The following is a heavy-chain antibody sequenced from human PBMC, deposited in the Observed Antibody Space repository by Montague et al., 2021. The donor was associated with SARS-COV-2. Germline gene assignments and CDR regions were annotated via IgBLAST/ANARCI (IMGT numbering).Heavy chain of an antibody. Sequence: CAISGDNVSSNTATWNWIRQSPSRGLEWLGRTYYRSKWYHDYAISLKSRITINPDTSKNQFSLQLSSVAPEDTAVFYCARTTTRMLYPENAFDIWGQGTTVTVSS. CDR3: ARTTTRMLYPENAFDI. CDR1: GDNVSSNTAT. V-gene: IGHV6-1*01. J-gene: IGHJ3*02. CDR2: TYYRSKWYH. D-gene: IGHD2-15*01.